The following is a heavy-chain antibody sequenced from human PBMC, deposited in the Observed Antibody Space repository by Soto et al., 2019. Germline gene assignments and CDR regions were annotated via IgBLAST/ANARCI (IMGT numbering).Heavy chain of an antibody. D-gene: IGHD2-21*02. CDR2: IIPIFGTA. V-gene: IGHV1-69*06. CDR3: ASHIVVVTATYYYYYGMDV. Sequence: WASVKVSCKASGGTFSSYAISWVRQAPGQGLEWMGGIIPIFGTANYAQKFQGRVTITADKSTSTAYMELSSLRSEDTAVYYCASHIVVVTATYYYYYGMDVWGQGTTVTVSS. CDR1: GGTFSSYA. J-gene: IGHJ6*02.